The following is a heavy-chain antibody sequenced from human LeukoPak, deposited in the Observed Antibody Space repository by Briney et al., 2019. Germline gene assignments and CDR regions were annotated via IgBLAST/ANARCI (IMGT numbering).Heavy chain of an antibody. J-gene: IGHJ6*02. D-gene: IGHD2-2*01. V-gene: IGHV4-34*01. Sequence: PSETLSLTCAVYGGSFSGYYWSWIRQPPGKGLEWIGEINHSGSTNYNPSLKSRVTISVDTSKNQFSLKLSSVTAADTAVYYCARGIFYCSSTSCYYCYGMDVWGQGTTVTVSS. CDR2: INHSGST. CDR3: ARGIFYCSSTSCYYCYGMDV. CDR1: GGSFSGYY.